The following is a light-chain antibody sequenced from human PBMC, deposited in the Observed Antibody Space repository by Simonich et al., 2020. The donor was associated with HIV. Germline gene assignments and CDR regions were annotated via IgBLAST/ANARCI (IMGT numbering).Light chain of an antibody. J-gene: IGKJ5*01. Sequence: DIVMTQSPDSLAVSLGERATINCKSSRNILYNSNNKNYLAWYQQKPGQPPNLLIYWASTRESGVPDRCSASGSGTDFTLTISSLQAEDVAVYYCQQYYSTPITFGQGTRLEIK. CDR3: QQYYSTPIT. CDR2: WAS. V-gene: IGKV4-1*01. CDR1: RNILYNSNNKNY.